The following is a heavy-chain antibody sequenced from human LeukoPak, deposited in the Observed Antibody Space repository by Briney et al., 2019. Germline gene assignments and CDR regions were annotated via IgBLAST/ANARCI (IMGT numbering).Heavy chain of an antibody. CDR2: ISSSSSTI. CDR1: GFTFSSYS. CDR3: AKDFLSTGIWYFDL. D-gene: IGHD1-1*01. J-gene: IGHJ2*01. Sequence: GGSLRLSCAAPGFTFSSYSMTWVRQAPGKGLEWVSYISSSSSTIYYADSVKGRFTISRDNAKNSLYLQMNSLRAEDTALYYCAKDFLSTGIWYFDLWGRGTLVTVSS. V-gene: IGHV3-48*01.